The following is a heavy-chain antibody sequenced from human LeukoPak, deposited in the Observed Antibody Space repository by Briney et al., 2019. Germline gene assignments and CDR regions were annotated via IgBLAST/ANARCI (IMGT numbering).Heavy chain of an antibody. D-gene: IGHD2-2*01. V-gene: IGHV1-8*01. CDR3: ARAIRNQLLSDY. Sequence: GASVKVSCKPSGYTFSSFDVIWVRQATGQGLEWIGWMNPNSLNTGYAQKFRGRVTVTGDTSISTAYMELSSLISEDTAVYYCARAIRNQLLSDYWGQGSLVTVSS. CDR1: GYTFSSFD. CDR2: MNPNSLNT. J-gene: IGHJ4*02.